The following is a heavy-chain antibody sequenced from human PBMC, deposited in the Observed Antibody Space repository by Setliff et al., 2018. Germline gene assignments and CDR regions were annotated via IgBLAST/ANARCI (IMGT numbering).Heavy chain of an antibody. Sequence: ETLSLTCAVYGDPFTDYYWSWLRKPPGKGLEWVSTIYSGDRSTFYTDSVKGRFTISRDSSKNTLYLQMNSLRAEDTAIYFCAKQKNTGYGQPVDSWGQGVQVTVSS. D-gene: IGHD5-12*01. V-gene: IGHV3-23*03. CDR2: IYSGDRST. CDR3: AKQKNTGYGQPVDS. J-gene: IGHJ4*02. CDR1: GDPFTDYY.